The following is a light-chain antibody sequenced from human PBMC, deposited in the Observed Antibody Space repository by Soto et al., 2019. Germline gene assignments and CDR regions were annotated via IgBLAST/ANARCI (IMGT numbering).Light chain of an antibody. V-gene: IGKV1-39*01. CDR1: QSISSY. CDR3: QQSYSTPPWT. J-gene: IGKJ1*01. Sequence: DIQMTQSPSSLSASVGDRVTVTCRASQSISSYLNWYQQKPGKAPKLLIYAASSLQSGVPSRCSGSGSGTDFSLTLSSLQPEDFATYYCQQSYSTPPWTFGQGTKVEIK. CDR2: AAS.